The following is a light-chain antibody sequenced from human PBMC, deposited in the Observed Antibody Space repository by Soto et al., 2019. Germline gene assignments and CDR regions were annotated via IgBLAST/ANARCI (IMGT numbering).Light chain of an antibody. J-gene: IGLJ3*02. Sequence: QSVLTQPASLNGSPGQSITISCTGTSSDIGSYNYVSWYQQHPGKAPKLMIFDVSYRPSGISDRFSGSKSGNTASLTISGLQPEDEADYYCSSYGASSTLFGGGTKVTVL. CDR2: DVS. CDR3: SSYGASSTL. CDR1: SSDIGSYNY. V-gene: IGLV2-14*03.